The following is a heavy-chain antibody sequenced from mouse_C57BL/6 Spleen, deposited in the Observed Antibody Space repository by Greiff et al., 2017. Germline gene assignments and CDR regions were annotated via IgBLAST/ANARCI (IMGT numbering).Heavy chain of an antibody. CDR1: AYSFTSYY. Sequence: VQRVESGPELVKPGASVKISCKASAYSFTSYYIHWVKQRPGQGLEWIGWIYPGSGNTKYNEKFKGKATLTADTSSSTAYMQLSSLTSEDSAVYYCARVYFYDYDWYFDVWGTGTTVTVSS. D-gene: IGHD2-4*01. J-gene: IGHJ1*03. CDR3: ARVYFYDYDWYFDV. CDR2: IYPGSGNT. V-gene: IGHV1-66*01.